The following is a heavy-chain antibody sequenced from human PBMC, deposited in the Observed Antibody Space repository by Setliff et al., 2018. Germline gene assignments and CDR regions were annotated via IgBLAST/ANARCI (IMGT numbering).Heavy chain of an antibody. CDR1: GGSISSSNYY. V-gene: IGHV4-39*07. CDR3: ARILGYCSGGSCYVPY. J-gene: IGHJ4*02. D-gene: IGHD2-15*01. Sequence: KTSETLSLTCTVSGGSISSSNYYWGWIRRPPGKGLEWIGNIYYGGSAYYNPSLKSRVTISVDTSKNQFSLKLSSVTAADTAMYYCARILGYCSGGSCYVPYWGQGTLVTVSS. CDR2: IYYGGSA.